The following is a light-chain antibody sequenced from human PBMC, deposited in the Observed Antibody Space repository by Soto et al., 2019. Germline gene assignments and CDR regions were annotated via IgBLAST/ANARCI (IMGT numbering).Light chain of an antibody. CDR1: QSVSSSY. CDR2: GAS. J-gene: IGKJ1*01. Sequence: IVLTQSPGTLSLSPGERATLSCRASQSVSSSYLAWYQQKPGQAPRLLIYGASSRATGIPDRFSGSGSGTDFTLTISRLEPEDFAVYYCQQYGSSPTCGQGTKVEI. V-gene: IGKV3-20*01. CDR3: QQYGSSPT.